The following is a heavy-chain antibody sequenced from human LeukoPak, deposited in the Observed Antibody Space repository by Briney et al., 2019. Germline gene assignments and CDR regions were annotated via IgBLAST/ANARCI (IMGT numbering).Heavy chain of an antibody. Sequence: GGSLRLSCAASGFTFSSYSMNWVRQAPGKGLEWVSSISRSSSAIYYADSVKGRFTISRDNAESSLYLQMNSLRAEDTAVYYCAGRYCTDGVCHFDYWGLGTLVTVSS. CDR1: GFTFSSYS. J-gene: IGHJ4*02. V-gene: IGHV3-21*03. CDR3: AGRYCTDGVCHFDY. CDR2: ISRSSSAI. D-gene: IGHD2-8*01.